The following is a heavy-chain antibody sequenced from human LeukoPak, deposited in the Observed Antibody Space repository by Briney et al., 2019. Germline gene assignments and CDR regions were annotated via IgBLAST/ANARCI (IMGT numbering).Heavy chain of an antibody. Sequence: GGSLRLSCAASGSTFSSSNMNWVRQAPGKGLDWVSSISSSSSYIYYADSVKGRFTISRDNAKNSLYLQMNSLGAEDTAVYYCADGEPESGFDYWGQGTLVTVSS. J-gene: IGHJ4*02. CDR3: ADGEPESGFDY. V-gene: IGHV3-21*01. D-gene: IGHD1-26*01. CDR1: GSTFSSSN. CDR2: ISSSSSYI.